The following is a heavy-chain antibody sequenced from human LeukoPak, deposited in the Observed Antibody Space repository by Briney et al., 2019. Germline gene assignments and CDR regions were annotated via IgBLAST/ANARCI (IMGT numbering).Heavy chain of an antibody. Sequence: GGSLRLSCTASGFTFGDYAMSWFRQAPGKGLEWVGFIRSKAYGGTTEYAASVKGRFTISRDDSKSIAYLQMNSLRAEDTAVYYCAKDTTITIFGVVTTNWFDPWGQGTLVTVSS. CDR2: IRSKAYGGTT. CDR3: AKDTTITIFGVVTTNWFDP. D-gene: IGHD3-3*01. CDR1: GFTFGDYA. J-gene: IGHJ5*02. V-gene: IGHV3-49*03.